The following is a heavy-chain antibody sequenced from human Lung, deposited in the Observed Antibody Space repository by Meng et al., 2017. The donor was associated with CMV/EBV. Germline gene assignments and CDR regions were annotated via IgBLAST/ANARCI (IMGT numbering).Heavy chain of an antibody. CDR1: GGSSSSGGFY. CDR2: IHSSGST. D-gene: IGHD3-10*01. V-gene: IGHV4-31*03. Sequence: QGHVQASGPGLGPPSQTLSLPCTVSGGSSSSGGFYRIWIRQHPGKGLEWIGYIHSSGSTYYNPSLRSRLTISVDTSKNQFSLKLSSVTATDTAVYYCARASYGSGSPLGESWFDPWGQGTLVTVSS. CDR3: ARASYGSGSPLGESWFDP. J-gene: IGHJ5*02.